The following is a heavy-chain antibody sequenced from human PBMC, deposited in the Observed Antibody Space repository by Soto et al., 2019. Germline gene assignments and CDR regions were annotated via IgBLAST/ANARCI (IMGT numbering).Heavy chain of an antibody. CDR3: ARGEVAAAFNYYYYMHV. V-gene: IGHV4-34*01. CDR1: GGSFSGYY. Sequence: SETLSLTCAVYGGSFSGYYWSWIRQPPGKGLEWIGEINHSGSTNYNPSLKSRVTISVDTSKNQFSLKLSSVTAADTAVYYCARGEVAAAFNYYYYMHVWGKGTTIT. D-gene: IGHD6-13*01. CDR2: INHSGST. J-gene: IGHJ6*03.